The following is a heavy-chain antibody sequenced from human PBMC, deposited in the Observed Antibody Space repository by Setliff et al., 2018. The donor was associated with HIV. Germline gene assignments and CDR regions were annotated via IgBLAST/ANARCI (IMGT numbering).Heavy chain of an antibody. CDR2: VYVAGTV. J-gene: IGHJ5*02. V-gene: IGHV4-61*09. Sequence: PSETLSLTCSVSGGSMSSGSYSWTWLRQPAGKEPELIGHVYVAGTVIYNPSLASRLTISIVPSKNQFSLDLTSVTAADTGKYYCARARTIGVSAVFFDPWGQGIPVTVS. CDR1: GGSMSSGSYS. D-gene: IGHD3-3*01. CDR3: ARARTIGVSAVFFDP.